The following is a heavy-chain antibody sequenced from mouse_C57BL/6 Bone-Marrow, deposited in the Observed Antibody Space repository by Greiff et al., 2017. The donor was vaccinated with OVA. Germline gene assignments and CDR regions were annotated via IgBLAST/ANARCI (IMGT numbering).Heavy chain of an antibody. CDR2: INPSTGGT. J-gene: IGHJ4*01. CDR1: GYSFTGYY. CDR3: ARTRKRREGYYYAMDY. V-gene: IGHV1-42*01. Sequence: EVKLVESGPELVKPGASVKISCKASGYSFTGYYMNWVKQSPEKSLEWIGEINPSTGGTTYNQKFKAKATLTVDKSSSTAYMQLKSLTSEDSAVYYCARTRKRREGYYYAMDYWGQGTSVTVSS. D-gene: IGHD2-12*01.